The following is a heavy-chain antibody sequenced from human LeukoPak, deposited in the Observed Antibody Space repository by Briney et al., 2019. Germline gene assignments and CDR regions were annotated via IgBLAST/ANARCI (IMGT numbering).Heavy chain of an antibody. CDR3: ARFGLPADY. V-gene: IGHV3-13*01. J-gene: IGHJ4*02. Sequence: QSGGSLRLSCAASGFTFSSYDMHWVRQATGKGPEWVSGIGTAGATYYSGSVKGRFTISRENAKNSLYLQMNSLRAGDTAVYYCARFGLPADYWGQGTLVTVSS. D-gene: IGHD3-10*01. CDR1: GFTFSSYD. CDR2: IGTAGAT.